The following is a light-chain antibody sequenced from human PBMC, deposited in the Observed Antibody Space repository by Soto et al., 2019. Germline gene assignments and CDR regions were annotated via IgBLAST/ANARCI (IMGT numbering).Light chain of an antibody. CDR2: KAS. CDR3: QQYDRLPYT. Sequence: DIQMTQSPSTLSASVGDTVTITCRASQSLSYWLAWYQQKPGQAPKLLMHKASTLESGVPSRFSGSGSGTEFTLTISSPQPDDFATFYCQQYDRLPYTLGQGTKLEI. J-gene: IGKJ2*01. CDR1: QSLSYW. V-gene: IGKV1-5*03.